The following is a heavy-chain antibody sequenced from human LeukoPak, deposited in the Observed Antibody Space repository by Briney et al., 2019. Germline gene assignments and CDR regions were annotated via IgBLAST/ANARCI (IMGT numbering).Heavy chain of an antibody. CDR1: GGSISSYY. D-gene: IGHD3-10*01. Sequence: SETLSLTCTVSGGSISSYYWSWIRQPPGKGLEWIGYIYYSGSTNYNPPLKSRVTISVDTSKNQFSLKLSSVTAADTAVYYCARGFRWYYGSGSYSNYYYGMDVWGKGTTVTVSS. CDR2: IYYSGST. V-gene: IGHV4-59*01. J-gene: IGHJ6*04. CDR3: ARGFRWYYGSGSYSNYYYGMDV.